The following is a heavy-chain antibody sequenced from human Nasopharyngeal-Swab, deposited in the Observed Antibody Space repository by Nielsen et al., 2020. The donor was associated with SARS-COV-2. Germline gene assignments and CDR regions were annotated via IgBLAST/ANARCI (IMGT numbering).Heavy chain of an antibody. Sequence: SETLSLTFTASGDSIAYSTFYWGWIRQPPGKGLEWIGNIYYNGNTYQNPSLKSRLTISVDKSKNQFSLQLSSVTAADTAVYYCVRSSSWYYFDYWAQGTQVTVSS. CDR3: VRSSSWYYFDY. CDR2: IYYNGNT. J-gene: IGHJ4*02. D-gene: IGHD6-13*01. CDR1: GDSIAYSTFY. V-gene: IGHV4-39*01.